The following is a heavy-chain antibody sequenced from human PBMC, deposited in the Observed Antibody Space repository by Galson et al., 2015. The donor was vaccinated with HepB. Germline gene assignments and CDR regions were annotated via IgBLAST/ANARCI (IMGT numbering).Heavy chain of an antibody. Sequence: SLRLSCAASTFIFSTYSMNWVRQAPGKGLEWVSYISSGTTTIYYADSVKGRFTISRDNAKMSLYLQMNGLRAEDMAVYYCVFLRGNDLKPLDYWGQGTLVTVSS. CDR3: VFLRGNDLKPLDY. J-gene: IGHJ4*02. CDR1: TFIFSTYS. D-gene: IGHD4-23*01. V-gene: IGHV3-48*04. CDR2: ISSGTTTI.